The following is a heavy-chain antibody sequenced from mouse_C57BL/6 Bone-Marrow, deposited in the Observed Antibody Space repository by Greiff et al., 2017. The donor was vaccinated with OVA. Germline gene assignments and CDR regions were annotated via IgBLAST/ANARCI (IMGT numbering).Heavy chain of an antibody. V-gene: IGHV1-15*01. CDR1: GYTFTDYE. Sequence: QVQLQQSGAELVRPGASVTLSCKASGYTFTDYEMHWVKQTPVHGLEWIGAIDPETGGTAYNQKFKGKAILTADKSSSTAYMELRSLTSEDSAVYYCTISDYYGSSYDYAMDYWGQGTSVTVSS. CDR3: TISDYYGSSYDYAMDY. CDR2: IDPETGGT. J-gene: IGHJ4*01. D-gene: IGHD1-1*01.